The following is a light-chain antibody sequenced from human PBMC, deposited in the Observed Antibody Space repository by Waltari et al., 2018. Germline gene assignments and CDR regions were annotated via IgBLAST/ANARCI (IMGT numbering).Light chain of an antibody. CDR2: YAN. Sequence: DVQMSQSPSSLSASLGDRVTITCRASQGIRSYLNWYQQRPGKAPKLLISYANNLASGVPSRFSGSGSGTDFTLTIGSLQPEDLATYYCQQGNSYPYTFGQGTQVEI. CDR1: QGIRSY. CDR3: QQGNSYPYT. J-gene: IGKJ2*01. V-gene: IGKV1-17*01.